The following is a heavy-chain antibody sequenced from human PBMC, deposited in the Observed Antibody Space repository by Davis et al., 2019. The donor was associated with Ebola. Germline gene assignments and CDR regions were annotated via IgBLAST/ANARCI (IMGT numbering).Heavy chain of an antibody. V-gene: IGHV4-34*01. CDR1: GGSFSGYY. Sequence: SETLSLTCAVHGGSFSGYYWSWIRQPPGKGLEWIGEMDHSGNTNYRPSLKSRVTISVDKSNNQFSLKLSSVTAADTAVYFCARRQKGFCTGGSCHFDSWGQGSVVTVSS. CDR2: MDHSGNT. CDR3: ARRQKGFCTGGSCHFDS. J-gene: IGHJ4*02. D-gene: IGHD2-8*02.